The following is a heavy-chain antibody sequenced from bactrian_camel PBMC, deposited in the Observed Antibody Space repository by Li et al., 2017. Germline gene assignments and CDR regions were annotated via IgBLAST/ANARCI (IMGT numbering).Heavy chain of an antibody. CDR2: ITNIGRA. CDR3: AAVVSGMWTKPDGHCSGTYRY. J-gene: IGHJ4*01. V-gene: IGHV3S53*01. D-gene: IGHD3*01. CDR1: GFISAGQC. Sequence: HVQLVESGGGSVQAGGSLRLSCQITGFISAGQCMGWLRQGPGKGREEVAGITNIGRAVYADSVKGRFTISLANDKSTLTLEMNSLRPEDTGMYYCAAVVSGMWTKPDGHCSGTYRYWGQGTQVTVS.